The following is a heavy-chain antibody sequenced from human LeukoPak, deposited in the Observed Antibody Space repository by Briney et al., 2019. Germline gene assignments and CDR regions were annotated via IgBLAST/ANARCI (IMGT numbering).Heavy chain of an antibody. D-gene: IGHD6-6*01. J-gene: IGHJ4*02. Sequence: GGSLRLSCAASGFTFSSYAMSWVRQAPGKGLEWVFAISGGGGSTYYADSVKGRFTISRDNSKNTLYLQMNSLRAEDTAVYYCAKGRFSSSPYFDYWGQGTLVTVSS. CDR1: GFTFSSYA. CDR3: AKGRFSSSPYFDY. CDR2: ISGGGGST. V-gene: IGHV3-23*01.